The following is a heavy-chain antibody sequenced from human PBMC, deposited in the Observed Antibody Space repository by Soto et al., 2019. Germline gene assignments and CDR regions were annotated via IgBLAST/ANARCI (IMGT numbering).Heavy chain of an antibody. Sequence: EVQLVESGGGLVKPGGSLRLSCAASGFTFSSYSMNWVRQAPGKGLEWVSSISSSSSYIYYADSVKGRFTISRDNAKNSLYLQMNSLRAEDTAVYYCARVLTPGTRYFDYWGQGTLVTVSS. D-gene: IGHD6-13*01. CDR3: ARVLTPGTRYFDY. J-gene: IGHJ4*02. CDR1: GFTFSSYS. V-gene: IGHV3-21*01. CDR2: ISSSSSYI.